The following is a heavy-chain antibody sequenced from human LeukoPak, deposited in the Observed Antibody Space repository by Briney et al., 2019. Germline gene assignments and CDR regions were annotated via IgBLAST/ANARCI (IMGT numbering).Heavy chain of an antibody. V-gene: IGHV3-43D*03. CDR2: ISWDGGST. D-gene: IGHD3-3*01. Sequence: PGGSLRLSCAASGFTFDDYAMHWVRQAPGKGLEWVSPISWDGGSTYYADSVKGRFTISRDNSKNSLYLQMNSLRAEDTALYYCAKSPLYYDFWSGYYHWGQGTLVTVSS. CDR1: GFTFDDYA. CDR3: AKSPLYYDFWSGYYH. J-gene: IGHJ4*02.